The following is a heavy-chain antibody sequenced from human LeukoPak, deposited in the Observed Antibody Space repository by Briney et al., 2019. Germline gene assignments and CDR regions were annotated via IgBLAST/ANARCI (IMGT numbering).Heavy chain of an antibody. CDR1: GYTFTGYY. CDR3: AREDIAAASTPDAFDI. D-gene: IGHD6-13*01. Sequence: ASVTVSCKASGYTFTGYYMHWVRQAPGQGLEWMGIINPSGGSTSYAQKFQGRVTMTRDTSTSTVYMELSSLRSEDTAVYYCAREDIAAASTPDAFDIWGQGTMVTVSS. J-gene: IGHJ3*02. V-gene: IGHV1-46*01. CDR2: INPSGGST.